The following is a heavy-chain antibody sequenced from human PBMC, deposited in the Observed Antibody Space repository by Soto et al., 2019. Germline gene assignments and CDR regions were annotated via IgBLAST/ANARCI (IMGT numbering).Heavy chain of an antibody. CDR1: VFTFSSYA. CDR3: AKVFYYYDSSGYYYFDY. J-gene: IGHJ4*02. CDR2: IRGSGSTI. D-gene: IGHD3-22*01. V-gene: IGHV3-23*01. Sequence: GALRLSCAASVFTFSSYAVSWVRQAPGKGPEWISSIRGSGSTIYYADSVKGRFTISRDNSKNTLYLQMSSLRAEDTAVYYCAKVFYYYDSSGYYYFDYWGQGTLVTVSS.